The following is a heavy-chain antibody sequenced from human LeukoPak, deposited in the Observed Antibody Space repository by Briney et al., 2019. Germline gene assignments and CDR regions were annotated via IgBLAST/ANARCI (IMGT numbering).Heavy chain of an antibody. CDR1: GFTFSSYS. V-gene: IGHV3-21*01. CDR2: ISSSSSYI. Sequence: PGGSLRLSCAASGFTFSSYSMNWVRQAPGKGLEWVSSISSSSSYIYYADSVKGRFTISRDNAKNSLYLQMNSLRAEDTAVYYCARGHVVVTASDAFDIWGQGTMATVSS. D-gene: IGHD2-21*02. J-gene: IGHJ3*02. CDR3: ARGHVVVTASDAFDI.